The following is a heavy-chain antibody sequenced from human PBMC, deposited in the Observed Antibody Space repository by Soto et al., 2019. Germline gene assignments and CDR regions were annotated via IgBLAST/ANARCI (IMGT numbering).Heavy chain of an antibody. CDR1: GDXXXGGASL. CDR2: VYYSGIS. Sequence: SETLSLTCTVSGDXXXGGASLWWWIRQPPGKGLEWIANVYYSGISYYNPSLKSRLTISVDTTKNQFSLQLKSMTAADTAVYYCAKLSCTSSTCYFPGWFDPWGQGTLVTVSS. J-gene: IGHJ5*02. CDR3: AKLSCTSSTCYFPGWFDP. V-gene: IGHV4-31*03. D-gene: IGHD2-2*01.